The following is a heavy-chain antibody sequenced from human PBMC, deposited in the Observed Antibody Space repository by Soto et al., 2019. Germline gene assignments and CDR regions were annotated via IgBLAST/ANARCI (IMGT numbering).Heavy chain of an antibody. D-gene: IGHD5-18*01. CDR1: GGSISSYY. V-gene: IGHV4-59*01. CDR3: ARSIQLWGAFDI. CDR2: IYYSGST. J-gene: IGHJ3*02. Sequence: SETLSLTCTVSGGSISSYYWSWIRQPPGKGLEWIGYIYYSGSTNYNPSLKSRVTISVDTSKNQFSLKLSSVTAADTAVYYCARSIQLWGAFDIWGQGTMVTVSS.